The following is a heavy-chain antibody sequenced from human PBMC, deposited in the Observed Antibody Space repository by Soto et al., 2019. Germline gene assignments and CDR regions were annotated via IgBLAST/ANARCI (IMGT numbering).Heavy chain of an antibody. J-gene: IGHJ3*01. CDR1: SGSIFTTNW. Sequence: QVQLQESGPGLVKPSGTLSLTCAASSGSIFTTNWWSWVRQSPGRGLQWIGDIYHSGSPKYNPSLKRRVSISIDKSKGRFFLNLTSVTAADTAVYYCARKPDVATAKVGGGYVFDVWGQGTMVTVPS. CDR2: IYHSGSP. V-gene: IGHV4-4*02. CDR3: ARKPDVATAKVGGGYVFDV. D-gene: IGHD3-16*01.